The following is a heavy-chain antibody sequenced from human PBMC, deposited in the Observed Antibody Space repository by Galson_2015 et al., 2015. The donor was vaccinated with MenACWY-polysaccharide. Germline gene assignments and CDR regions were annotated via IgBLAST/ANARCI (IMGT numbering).Heavy chain of an antibody. CDR2: SRSHNSKQ. J-gene: IGHJ4*02. V-gene: IGHV3-30-3*01. D-gene: IGHD2-15*01. Sequence: SLRLSCAASGITFSRDGFHWVRQAPGKGLEWVAVSRSHNSKQFYADSVKGRFTVSRDESTSTLYLQMNSLRPEDTAVYYCARDRPDCSVGTCLPGNYFDYWGQGTLDTVSS. CDR1: GITFSRDG. CDR3: ARDRPDCSVGTCLPGNYFDY.